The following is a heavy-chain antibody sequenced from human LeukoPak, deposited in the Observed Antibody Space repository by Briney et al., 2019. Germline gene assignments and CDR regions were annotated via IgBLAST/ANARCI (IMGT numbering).Heavy chain of an antibody. Sequence: GGSLRLSCAASGFTFDDYAMHWVRQAPGKGLEWVSGISWNSGSIGYADSVKGRFTISRDNSKNTLYLQMNSLRAEDTAVYYCARDDGDLSRLDYWGQGTLVTVSS. J-gene: IGHJ4*02. V-gene: IGHV3-9*01. CDR1: GFTFDDYA. CDR2: ISWNSGSI. CDR3: ARDDGDLSRLDY. D-gene: IGHD4-17*01.